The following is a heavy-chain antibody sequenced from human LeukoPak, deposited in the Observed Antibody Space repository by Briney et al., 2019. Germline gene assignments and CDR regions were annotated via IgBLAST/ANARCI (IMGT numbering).Heavy chain of an antibody. D-gene: IGHD2-2*01. CDR3: AKDPSPLYCSSTSCSPYGMDV. J-gene: IGHJ6*04. CDR1: GFTFSSYA. Sequence: GGSLRLSCAASGFTFSSYAMHWVRQAPGKGLEWVAVISYDGSNKYYADSVKGRFTISRDNSKNTLYLQKNSLRAEDTAVYYCAKDPSPLYCSSTSCSPYGMDVWGKGTTVTVSS. CDR2: ISYDGSNK. V-gene: IGHV3-30*18.